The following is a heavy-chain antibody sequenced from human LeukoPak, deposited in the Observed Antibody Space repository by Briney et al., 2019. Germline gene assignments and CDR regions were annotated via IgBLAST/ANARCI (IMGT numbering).Heavy chain of an antibody. V-gene: IGHV4-59*08. CDR1: GGSISTYY. Sequence: SETLSLTCTVSGGSISTYYWSWIRQPPGKGLEWIGYIYYSGSTNYNPSFKSRVTVSVDTSKNQFSLNLSSVTAADTAVYYCASTSITMVRGVAYYFDYWGQGTLVTVSS. CDR2: IYYSGST. J-gene: IGHJ4*02. CDR3: ASTSITMVRGVAYYFDY. D-gene: IGHD3-10*01.